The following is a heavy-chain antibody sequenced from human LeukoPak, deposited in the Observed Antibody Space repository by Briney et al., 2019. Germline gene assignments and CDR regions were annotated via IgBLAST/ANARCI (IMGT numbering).Heavy chain of an antibody. CDR2: IKSKPDVGTI. CDR3: TTLSIVVAGN. V-gene: IGHV3-15*01. Sequence: GGSLRLSCAASGFTFSNAWMSWVRQALGKGLECVARIKSKPDVGTIDYAAPVKGRFTISRDDPKNTLYLQMNSLKSEDTAVYYCTTLSIVVAGNWGQGTLVTVSS. CDR1: GFTFSNAW. J-gene: IGHJ4*02. D-gene: IGHD6-19*01.